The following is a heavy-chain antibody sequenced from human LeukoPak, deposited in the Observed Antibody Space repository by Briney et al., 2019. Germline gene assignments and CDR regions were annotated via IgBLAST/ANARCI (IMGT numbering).Heavy chain of an antibody. D-gene: IGHD6-6*01. V-gene: IGHV4-34*01. CDR3: ARDLVVAALGAFDT. Sequence: SEALSLTCAVYGGSFSGYYWSWIRQPPGKGLEWIGEINHSGSTNYNPSLKSRVTMSVDTSKNQFSLKLSSVTAADTAVYYCARDLVVAALGAFDTWGQGTMVTVSS. CDR2: INHSGST. J-gene: IGHJ3*02. CDR1: GGSFSGYY.